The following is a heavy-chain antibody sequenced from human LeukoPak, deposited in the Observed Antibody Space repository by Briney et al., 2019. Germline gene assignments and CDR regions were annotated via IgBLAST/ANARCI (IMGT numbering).Heavy chain of an antibody. V-gene: IGHV4-61*01. J-gene: IGHJ4*02. CDR1: GYSISSGYY. D-gene: IGHD3-22*01. CDR3: ARVTGYMIEDYFDY. CDR2: IYYSGST. Sequence: SETLSLTCTVSGYSISSGYYWGWIRQPPGKGLEWIGYIYYSGSTNYNPSLKSRVTISVDTSKNQFSLRLSSVTAADTAVYYCARVTGYMIEDYFDYWGQGTLVTVSS.